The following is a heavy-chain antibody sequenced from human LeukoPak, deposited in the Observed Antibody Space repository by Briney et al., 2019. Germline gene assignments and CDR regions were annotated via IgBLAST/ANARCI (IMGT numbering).Heavy chain of an antibody. D-gene: IGHD2-8*01. CDR3: ARQAYCANGVCLCDY. CDR1: GYSFASYW. V-gene: IGHV5-51*01. J-gene: IGHJ4*02. Sequence: GESLKISCKGSGYSFASYWIGWVRQMPGKGLEWMGIVYPGGSDTRYSPSFQGQVTISADKSINTASLQWSSLKASDTAMYFCARQAYCANGVCLCDYWGQGTLVTVSS. CDR2: VYPGGSDT.